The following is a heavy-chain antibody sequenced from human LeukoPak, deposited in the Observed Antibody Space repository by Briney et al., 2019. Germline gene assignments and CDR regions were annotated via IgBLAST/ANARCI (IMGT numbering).Heavy chain of an antibody. V-gene: IGHV1-18*01. J-gene: IGHJ4*02. CDR3: ARASRLLRYFDWLLPNDY. CDR2: SSAYNGNT. D-gene: IGHD3-9*01. Sequence: GASVKVSCKASGYTFTSYGISWVRQAPGQGLDWKGCSSAYNGNTNYAQKLQGRVTMTTDTSTSTAYMELRSLRSDDTAVYYCARASRLLRYFDWLLPNDYWGQGTLVTVSS. CDR1: GYTFTSYG.